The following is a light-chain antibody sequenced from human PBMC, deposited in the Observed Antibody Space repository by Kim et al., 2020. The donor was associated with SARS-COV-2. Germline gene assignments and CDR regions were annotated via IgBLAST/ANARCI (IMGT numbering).Light chain of an antibody. CDR3: QQYNNWPRT. CDR2: AAS. CDR1: QDVSFN. J-gene: IGKJ1*01. Sequence: EIVMTQSPATLSVSPGERATLSCRANQDVSFNLVWYQQRPGQAPRLLIYAASVRAAGVPARFSGSGSRTEFTLTISSLQSEDFAVYYCQQYNNWPRTFGQGTKVDIK. V-gene: IGKV3-15*01.